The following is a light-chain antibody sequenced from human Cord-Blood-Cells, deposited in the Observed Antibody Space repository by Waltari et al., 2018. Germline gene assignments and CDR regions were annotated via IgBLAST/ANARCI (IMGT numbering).Light chain of an antibody. CDR2: EDN. CDR3: QSYDSSNQGV. Sequence: NFMLTQPLSVSESPGNTVTLSCTRSSGSIASKYVHWYQQRQSSSPTTVIYEDNQRRSGVPDRFSGSIDSSSNTASLTVSGRKTEDESDYYCQSYDSSNQGVFGGGTKLTVL. CDR1: SGSIASKY. J-gene: IGLJ2*01. V-gene: IGLV6-57*01.